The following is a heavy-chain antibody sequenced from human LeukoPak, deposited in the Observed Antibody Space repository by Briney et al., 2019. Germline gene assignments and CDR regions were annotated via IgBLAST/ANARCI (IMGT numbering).Heavy chain of an antibody. CDR2: ISYDGSNK. Sequence: PGGSLRLSCAASGFTFSSYGMHWVRQAPGKGLEWVAVISYDGSNKYYADSVKGRFTISRDNSKNTLYLQMNSLRAEDTAVYDCANGITRLDWGQGTLVTVSS. CDR3: ANGITRLD. V-gene: IGHV3-30*18. CDR1: GFTFSSYG. D-gene: IGHD1-14*01. J-gene: IGHJ4*02.